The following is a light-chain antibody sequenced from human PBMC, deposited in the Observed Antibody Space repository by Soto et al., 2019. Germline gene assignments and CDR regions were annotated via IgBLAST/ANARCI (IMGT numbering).Light chain of an antibody. CDR2: KAS. V-gene: IGKV1-5*03. CDR1: QSISSW. CDR3: RQYHSYSLT. Sequence: DIQMTQSPSTLSAYVGDRVTITCRASQSISSWLAWYQQKPGKAPKLLIYKASSLEGGVTSRFSGSGSGTDFPLTISSLQPDDFATYYCRQYHSYSLTFGGGTKVDIK. J-gene: IGKJ4*01.